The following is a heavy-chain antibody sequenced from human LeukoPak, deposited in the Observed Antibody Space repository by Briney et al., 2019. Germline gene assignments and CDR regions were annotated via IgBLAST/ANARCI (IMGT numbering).Heavy chain of an antibody. J-gene: IGHJ4*02. Sequence: ASVKVSCKASGYTFTSYNMHWVRQTPGQGLEWMGIINPSGGSTSYAQKFQGRVTVTRDMSTSTVYMELSSLRSEDTAVYYCARRWLQFDIPFDYWGQGTLVTVSS. V-gene: IGHV1-46*01. D-gene: IGHD5-24*01. CDR1: GYTFTSYN. CDR2: INPSGGST. CDR3: ARRWLQFDIPFDY.